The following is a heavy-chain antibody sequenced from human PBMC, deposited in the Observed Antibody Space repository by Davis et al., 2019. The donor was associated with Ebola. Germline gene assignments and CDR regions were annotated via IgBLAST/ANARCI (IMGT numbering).Heavy chain of an antibody. J-gene: IGHJ4*02. V-gene: IGHV3-53*05. CDR2: IYDQST. CDR3: ATTQWLREFDN. D-gene: IGHD6-19*01. CDR1: GFTVSSNH. Sequence: GGSLGLSCAASGFTVSSNHMSWVRQAPGKGLVWVSVIYDQSTAYADSVRGRFIISRDKSNNTLYLEMNSLRVDDTAVYYCATTQWLREFDNWGQGTLVTVSS.